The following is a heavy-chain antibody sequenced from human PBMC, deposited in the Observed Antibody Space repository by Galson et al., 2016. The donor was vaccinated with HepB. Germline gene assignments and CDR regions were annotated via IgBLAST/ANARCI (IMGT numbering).Heavy chain of an antibody. V-gene: IGHV5-51*01. J-gene: IGHJ5*02. D-gene: IGHD1-1*01. CDR1: GYSFTTYW. CDR3: ARKPRVGSDPENWNDGNWFDP. CDR2: IHPGDSDI. Sequence: QSGAEVKKPGESLRISCKGSGYSFTTYWIGWVRQMPGKGLEWMGIIHPGDSDIRYSPSFEGQVIISADRSINTAYLKWTALKASDTAMYYCARKPRVGSDPENWNDGNWFDPWGQGTLVTVSS.